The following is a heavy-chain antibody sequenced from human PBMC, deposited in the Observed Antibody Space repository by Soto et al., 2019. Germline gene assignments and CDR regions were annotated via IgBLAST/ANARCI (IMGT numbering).Heavy chain of an antibody. D-gene: IGHD5-12*01. J-gene: IGHJ4*02. CDR2: TYYSGST. Sequence: PSETLSLTCTVSGGSISSYYWSWIRQPPGKGLEWIGYTYYSGSTNYNPSLKSRVTISVDTSKNQFSLKLSSVTAADTAVYYCARTGDNGYHFDYWGQGTLVTVSS. V-gene: IGHV4-59*08. CDR3: ARTGDNGYHFDY. CDR1: GGSISSYY.